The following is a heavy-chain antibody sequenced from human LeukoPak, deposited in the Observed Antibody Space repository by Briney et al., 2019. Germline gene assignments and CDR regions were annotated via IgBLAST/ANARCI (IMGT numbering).Heavy chain of an antibody. V-gene: IGHV4-61*02. Sequence: ASQTLSLTCTVSGGSMGTSDNYWNWIRQPAGKGLEWIGRIYTSGSTTYNPSLKSRVTMSLDTSKNQVSLKLSSVTAADTAVYYCARIFCSGGNCYHFDYWGQGTLVTVSS. CDR3: ARIFCSGGNCYHFDY. D-gene: IGHD2-15*01. J-gene: IGHJ4*02. CDR2: IYTSGST. CDR1: GGSMGTSDNY.